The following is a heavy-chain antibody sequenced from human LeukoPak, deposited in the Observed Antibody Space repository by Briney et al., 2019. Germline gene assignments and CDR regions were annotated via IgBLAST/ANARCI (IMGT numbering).Heavy chain of an antibody. Sequence: RGSLRLSCAASGVSIADHGMSWVRQVPGKGLERVSGINWDGEATAYADSVKGRFTISRDNAKKSLYLEMNSLRDEDTALYYCARDLSSTWYSLAYWGQGTLVTVSS. D-gene: IGHD6-13*01. CDR2: INWDGEAT. CDR3: ARDLSSTWYSLAY. J-gene: IGHJ4*02. CDR1: GVSIADHG. V-gene: IGHV3-20*04.